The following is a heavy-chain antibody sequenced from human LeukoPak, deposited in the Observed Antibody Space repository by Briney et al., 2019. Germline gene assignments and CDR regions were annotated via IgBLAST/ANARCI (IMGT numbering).Heavy chain of an antibody. CDR2: IRSSGSDI. V-gene: IGHV3-11*01. CDR3: ARGHYGLDV. J-gene: IGHJ6*02. CDR1: GSTFSDYY. Sequence: PGGSLRLSCAASGSTFSDYYMSWIRQAPGKGLAWVSYIRSSGSDIYYADSVKGRFTISRDNAKNSLYPQMNSLRDEDTAIYYCARGHYGLDVWGQGTTVTVSS.